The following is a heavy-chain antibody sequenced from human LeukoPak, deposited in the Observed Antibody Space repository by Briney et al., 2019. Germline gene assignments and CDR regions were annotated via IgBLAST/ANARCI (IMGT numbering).Heavy chain of an antibody. Sequence: GGSLRLSCAASGFTFSSYEMNWVRQAPGKGLEWVSYISGGGFTIYYADSVKGRFTISRDNAKNSLYLEMSGLRAEDTAVYYCARGNYYGSGSHDYWGQGTLVTVSS. V-gene: IGHV3-48*03. D-gene: IGHD3-10*01. CDR3: ARGNYYGSGSHDY. CDR2: ISGGGFTI. CDR1: GFTFSSYE. J-gene: IGHJ4*02.